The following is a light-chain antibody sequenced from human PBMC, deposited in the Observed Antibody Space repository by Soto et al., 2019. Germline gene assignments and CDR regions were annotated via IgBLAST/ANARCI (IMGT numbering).Light chain of an antibody. CDR3: QHYNSYPWT. CDR1: QSIGSW. V-gene: IGKV1-5*03. Sequence: DIQMTQSPSILSASVGARVPITCRASQSIGSWVAWYQQKPGRAPNLLIHKASHLESGVPSRFSGSGSGTEFTLTISSLQPGDFATYYCQHYNSYPWTFGQGTKVDNK. J-gene: IGKJ1*01. CDR2: KAS.